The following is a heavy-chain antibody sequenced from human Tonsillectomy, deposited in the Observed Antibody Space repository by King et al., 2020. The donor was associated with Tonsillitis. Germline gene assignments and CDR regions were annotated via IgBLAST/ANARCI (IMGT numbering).Heavy chain of an antibody. Sequence: VQLQQWGAGLLKPSETLSLTCAVYGGSFSGYYWSWIRQPPGKGLEWIGEINHSGSTNYNPSLKRRVTISVDTSKNRFSLTRSSVTAADTAVYFCTRGPIVGATTYDYWGQGTLVTVSS. CDR3: TRGPIVGATTYDY. CDR2: INHSGST. J-gene: IGHJ4*02. V-gene: IGHV4-34*01. CDR1: GGSFSGYY. D-gene: IGHD1-26*01.